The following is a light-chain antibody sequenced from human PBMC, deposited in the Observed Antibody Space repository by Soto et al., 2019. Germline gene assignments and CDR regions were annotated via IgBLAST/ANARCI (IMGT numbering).Light chain of an antibody. J-gene: IGKJ2*01. CDR3: MQALQTPWYT. CDR2: LGS. CDR1: QSLLHSNGYNY. V-gene: IGKV2-28*01. Sequence: DIVMTPSPLSLPVTPGEPASISCRSSQSLLHSNGYNYLDWYLQKPGQSPQLLIYLGSNRASGVPDRFSGSGSGTDFTLKISRVEAEDVGVYYCMQALQTPWYTFGQGTKLEIK.